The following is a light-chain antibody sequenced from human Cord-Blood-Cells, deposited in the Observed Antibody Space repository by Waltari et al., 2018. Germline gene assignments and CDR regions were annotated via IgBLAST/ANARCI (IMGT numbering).Light chain of an antibody. CDR3: SSYTSSSTLEVV. J-gene: IGLJ2*01. CDR1: SSDVGGYNH. V-gene: IGLV2-14*01. CDR2: DVS. Sequence: QSALTPPASVSGSPGQSITISCTGTSSDVGGYNHFSWYQQHPGKAPKPMIYDVSNRPSGVSNRFSGSKSGNTASLTISGLQAEDEADYYCSSYTSSSTLEVVFGGGTKLTVL.